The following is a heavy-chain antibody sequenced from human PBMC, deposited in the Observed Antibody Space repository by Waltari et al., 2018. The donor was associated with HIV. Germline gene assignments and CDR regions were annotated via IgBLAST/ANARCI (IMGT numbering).Heavy chain of an antibody. CDR2: IRSKAYGGTT. Sequence: EVQLVESGGGLVQPGRSLRLSCTASGFTFGDYVMSWFRQAPGKGLEWVCCIRSKAYGGTTEYAASVKGRFTISRDDSKSIAYLQMNSLKTEDTAVYYCTRDGLYYDFWSGYPGYWGQGTLVTVSS. V-gene: IGHV3-49*03. J-gene: IGHJ4*02. D-gene: IGHD3-3*01. CDR3: TRDGLYYDFWSGYPGY. CDR1: GFTFGDYV.